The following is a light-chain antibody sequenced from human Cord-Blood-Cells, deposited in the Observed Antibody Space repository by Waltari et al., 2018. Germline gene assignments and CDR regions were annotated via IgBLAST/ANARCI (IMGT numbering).Light chain of an antibody. CDR3: CSYAGSSTWV. V-gene: IGLV2-23*01. Sequence: QSALTQPASVSGSPGQSITISCTGTSSGVGRYNLVSWYQQHPGKAPKRLIYEGSKRPSGVSNRFSGSKSGNTASLTISGLQAEDEADYYCCSYAGSSTWVFGGGTKLTVL. CDR1: SSGVGRYNL. CDR2: EGS. J-gene: IGLJ3*02.